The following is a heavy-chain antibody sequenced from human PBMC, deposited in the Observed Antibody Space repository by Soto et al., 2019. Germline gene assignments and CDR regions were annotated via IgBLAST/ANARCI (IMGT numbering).Heavy chain of an antibody. CDR1: GFPFSIYS. Sequence: PGGSLRLACAASGFPFSIYSMNWVRQSPGKGLEWVSSISSSSSYIYYADSVKGRFTISRDNAKNSLYLQMNSLRAEDTAVYYCARGSEDSHYGMDVWGQGKTGTVAS. V-gene: IGHV3-21*01. J-gene: IGHJ6*02. CDR2: ISSSSSYI. D-gene: IGHD2-15*01. CDR3: ARGSEDSHYGMDV.